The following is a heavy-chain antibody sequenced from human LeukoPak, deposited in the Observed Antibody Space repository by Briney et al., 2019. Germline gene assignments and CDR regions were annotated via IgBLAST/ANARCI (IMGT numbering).Heavy chain of an antibody. J-gene: IGHJ4*02. V-gene: IGHV4-39*07. Sequence: NPSETLSLTCTVSGGSISSSSYYWGWIRQPPGKGLEWIGSIYYSGSTYYNPSLKSRVTISVDTSKNQFSLKLSSVTAADTAVYYCARGGDRSFDYWGQGTLVTVSS. CDR1: GGSISSSSYY. CDR2: IYYSGST. CDR3: ARGGDRSFDY. D-gene: IGHD3-10*01.